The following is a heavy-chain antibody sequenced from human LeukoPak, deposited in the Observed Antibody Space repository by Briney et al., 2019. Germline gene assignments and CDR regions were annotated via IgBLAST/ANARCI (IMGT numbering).Heavy chain of an antibody. D-gene: IGHD5-12*01. CDR3: ARAWSGYDLDY. CDR1: GGSFSGYY. J-gene: IGHJ4*02. Sequence: PSETLSLTCAVYGGSFSGYYWSWIRQPPGKGLEWIGEINHSGSTNYNPSLKSRVTISVDTSKNQFSLKLSSVTAADTAVYCCARAWSGYDLDYWGQGTLVTVSS. CDR2: INHSGST. V-gene: IGHV4-34*01.